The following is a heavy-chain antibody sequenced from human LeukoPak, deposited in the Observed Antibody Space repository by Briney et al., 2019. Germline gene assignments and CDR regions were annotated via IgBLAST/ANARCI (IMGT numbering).Heavy chain of an antibody. CDR1: GFTFSSYW. D-gene: IGHD3-10*01. Sequence: GGSLRLSCAASGFTFSSYWMSWVRQAPGKGLEWVANIKQDGSEKYYVDSVKGRFTISRNNAKNSLYLQMNSLRAEDTAVYYCARVQGYYYASGSSYYFDYWGQGTLVTVSS. J-gene: IGHJ4*02. CDR2: IKQDGSEK. CDR3: ARVQGYYYASGSSYYFDY. V-gene: IGHV3-7*01.